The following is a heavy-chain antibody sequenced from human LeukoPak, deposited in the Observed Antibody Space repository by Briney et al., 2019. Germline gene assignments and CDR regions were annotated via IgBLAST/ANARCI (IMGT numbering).Heavy chain of an antibody. D-gene: IGHD1-20*01. CDR3: AARSLTGTNVRDY. V-gene: IGHV3-23*01. Sequence: GGSLRLSCAASGFTFSSYAMSWVRQAPGKGLEWVSAISGSGGSTYYADSVKGRFTISRDNSKNTLYLPMNSLRAEDTAVYYCAARSLTGTNVRDYWGQGTLVTVSS. J-gene: IGHJ4*02. CDR2: ISGSGGST. CDR1: GFTFSSYA.